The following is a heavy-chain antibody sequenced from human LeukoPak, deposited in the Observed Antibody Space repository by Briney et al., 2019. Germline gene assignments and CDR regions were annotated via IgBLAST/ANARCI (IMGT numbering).Heavy chain of an antibody. CDR1: GYSFTSHY. D-gene: IGHD3-22*01. CDR3: ARGRYSSGYYGYYFDY. CDR2: INPSGSST. J-gene: IGHJ4*02. Sequence: ASVKVSCKASGYSFTSHYMHWVRQAPGQGLEWMGLINPSGSSTLYAQKFQGRVTMTRDMSTTTDYMELSSLRSEDTAVYYCARGRYSSGYYGYYFDYWGQGTLVTVSS. V-gene: IGHV1-46*01.